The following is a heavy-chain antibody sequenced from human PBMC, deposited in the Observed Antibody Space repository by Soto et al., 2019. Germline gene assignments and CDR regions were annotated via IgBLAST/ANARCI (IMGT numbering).Heavy chain of an antibody. J-gene: IGHJ3*02. D-gene: IGHD5-12*01. CDR1: GCSICSGGYY. V-gene: IGHV4-31*03. CDR3: ARGRGYSGYDAFDI. Sequence: SETLSLSCTVSGCSICSGGYYWSWIRQHPGKGLEWIGYIYYSGSTYYNPSLKSRVTISVDTSKNQFSLKLSSVTAADTAVYYCARGRGYSGYDAFDIWGQGTMVTVSS. CDR2: IYYSGST.